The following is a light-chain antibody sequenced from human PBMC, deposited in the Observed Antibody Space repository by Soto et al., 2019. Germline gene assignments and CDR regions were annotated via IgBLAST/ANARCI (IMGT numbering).Light chain of an antibody. V-gene: IGLV2-8*01. Sequence: QSALTQPPSASASPGQSVTISCTGSSTDIGGYNFVSWYQQQPGKAPTLLIYEVTKRPAGVPDRFSGSKSGNTASLTVSGLQADEAADYCCTSFASSADPRDVFGGGTKLTVL. CDR1: STDIGGYNF. CDR3: TSFASSADPRDV. CDR2: EVT. J-gene: IGLJ2*01.